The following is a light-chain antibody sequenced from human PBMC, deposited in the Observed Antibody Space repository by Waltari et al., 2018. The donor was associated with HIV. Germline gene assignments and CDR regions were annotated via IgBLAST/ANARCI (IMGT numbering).Light chain of an antibody. CDR1: QRVSSN. Sequence: EIVMTQSPATLSVSPGDRATLSCTASQRVSSNLAWYQHEPGQTPRLPIYDASTSATGIPARFSASVSGTEFSLTISSLQSEDFALYCCQQYNNWWTFGQGTKVEIK. J-gene: IGKJ1*01. V-gene: IGKV3-15*01. CDR3: QQYNNWWT. CDR2: DAS.